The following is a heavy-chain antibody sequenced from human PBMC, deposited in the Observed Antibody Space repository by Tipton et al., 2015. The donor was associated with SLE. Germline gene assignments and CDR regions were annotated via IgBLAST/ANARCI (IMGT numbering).Heavy chain of an antibody. V-gene: IGHV4-4*07. Sequence: TLSLTCTVSDGSISDYYWTWIRQPAGEGLEWIGRIYASGSTNYNPSLKSRVTISVDTSKNQISLKLSSVTAADTAVYFCARSSPNYDFWSGYYFFFDYWGQGTLVTVSS. CDR1: DGSISDYY. CDR2: IYASGST. CDR3: ARSSPNYDFWSGYYFFFDY. D-gene: IGHD3-3*01. J-gene: IGHJ4*02.